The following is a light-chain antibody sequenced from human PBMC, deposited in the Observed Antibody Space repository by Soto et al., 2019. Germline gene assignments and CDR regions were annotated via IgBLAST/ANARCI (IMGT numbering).Light chain of an antibody. Sequence: EIVLTQSPGTLSLSPGERATLSCRASQSVSSSYLAWYQQKPDQAPRLLIYGASGRATGIPDRFSGSGSGTDFTLTIIRREPEDVSVYYCQQYGSSPPVTFGQGTRLEIK. CDR1: QSVSSSY. CDR2: GAS. V-gene: IGKV3-20*01. CDR3: QQYGSSPPVT. J-gene: IGKJ5*01.